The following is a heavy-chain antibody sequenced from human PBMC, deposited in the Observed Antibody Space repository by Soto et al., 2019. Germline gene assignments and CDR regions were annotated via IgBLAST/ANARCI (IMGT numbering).Heavy chain of an antibody. V-gene: IGHV4-34*01. CDR2: INHSGST. J-gene: IGHJ3*02. CDR1: GGSFSGYY. Sequence: QVQLQQWGAGLLKPSETLSLTCGVYGGSFSGYYWTWIRQPPGKGLEWIGEINHSGSTNYNPSLKSRLTRSVDTSKNQFSLRLSSVTAADTAVYYCATTTNYGDYGGAFVIWGQGTMVTVSS. D-gene: IGHD4-17*01. CDR3: ATTTNYGDYGGAFVI.